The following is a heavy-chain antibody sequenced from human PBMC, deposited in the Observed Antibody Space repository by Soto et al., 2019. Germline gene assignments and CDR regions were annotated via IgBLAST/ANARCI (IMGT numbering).Heavy chain of an antibody. CDR1: GYTFTSYG. CDR2: ISAYNGNT. D-gene: IGHD3-22*01. Sequence: ASVKVSCKASGYTFTSYGISWVRQAPGQGLEWMGWISAYNGNTNYAQKLQGRVTMTTDISTSTAYMELRSLRSDDTAVYYCARAFPHYYDSSGYYDYWGQGTLVTVSS. V-gene: IGHV1-18*01. CDR3: ARAFPHYYDSSGYYDY. J-gene: IGHJ4*02.